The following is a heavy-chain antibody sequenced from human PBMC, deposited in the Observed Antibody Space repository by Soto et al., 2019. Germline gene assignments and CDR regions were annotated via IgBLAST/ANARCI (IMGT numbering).Heavy chain of an antibody. Sequence: PGGSLRLSCAASGFTFSSYWMSWVRPAPGKGLEWVANIKQDGSEKYYVDSVKGRFTISRDNAKNSLYLQMNSLRAEDTAVYYCARGPNGGVRYFDWFVSRGGFDYWGQGTLVTVSS. CDR3: ARGPNGGVRYFDWFVSRGGFDY. CDR2: IKQDGSEK. V-gene: IGHV3-7*03. D-gene: IGHD3-9*01. J-gene: IGHJ4*02. CDR1: GFTFSSYW.